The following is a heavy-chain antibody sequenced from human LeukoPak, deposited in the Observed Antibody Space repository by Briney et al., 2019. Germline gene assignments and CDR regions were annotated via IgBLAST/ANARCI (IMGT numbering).Heavy chain of an antibody. V-gene: IGHV1-18*01. CDR2: ISAYNGNT. D-gene: IGHD2-21*01. J-gene: IGHJ6*03. CDR3: ARVIIPVDYYYMDV. CDR1: GYTFTRYG. Sequence: ASVKVSCKASGYTFTRYGISWVRQAPGQGLEWMGWISAYNGNTNYAQKLQGRVTMTTDTSTSTAYMELRSLRSDDTAVYYCARVIIPVDYYYMDVWGKGTTVTVSS.